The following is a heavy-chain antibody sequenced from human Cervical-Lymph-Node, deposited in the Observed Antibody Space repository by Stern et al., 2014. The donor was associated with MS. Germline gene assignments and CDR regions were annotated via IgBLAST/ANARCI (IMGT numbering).Heavy chain of an antibody. V-gene: IGHV3-74*02. CDR2: ITNDGSTT. CDR3: ARGNYYGMDG. Sequence: VQLVESGGGLVQPGGSLRLSCAASGFTFNTYWMHWVRQAPGKGLVWVSRITNDGSTTRYADSVKGRFTISRDNAKNTLYLQMNSLRAEDTAVYYCARGNYYGMDGWGQGTTVTVSS. J-gene: IGHJ6*02. CDR1: GFTFNTYW.